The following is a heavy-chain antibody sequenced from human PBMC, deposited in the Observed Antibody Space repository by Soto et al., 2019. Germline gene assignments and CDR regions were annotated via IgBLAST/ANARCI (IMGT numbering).Heavy chain of an antibody. D-gene: IGHD3-10*01. V-gene: IGHV2-5*02. J-gene: IGHJ4*02. CDR2: IYWDDDK. CDR1: GFSLSTSGVG. Sequence: QITLKESGPPLVKPTQTLTLTCTFSGFSLSTSGVGVGWIRQPPGKALEWLAVIYWDDDKDYNPSLRTRVTITKDTSKNQVVLTMTNMDPGDTATYFCVHRPLNYGSGSLDYWGQGTLVTVSS. CDR3: VHRPLNYGSGSLDY.